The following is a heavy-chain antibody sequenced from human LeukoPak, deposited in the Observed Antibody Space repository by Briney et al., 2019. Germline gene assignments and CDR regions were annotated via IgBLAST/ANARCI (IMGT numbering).Heavy chain of an antibody. CDR3: ARHSPNIAVAGIFDY. D-gene: IGHD6-19*01. CDR1: VGSISSSSYY. J-gene: IGHJ4*02. CDR2: IYYSGST. V-gene: IGHV4-39*01. Sequence: SETLSLTCTVSVGSISSSSYYWGWIRQPPGKGLEWLGSIYYSGSTYYNPSLKSRVTIPVDTSKNQFTLKLSSLTPADRAVYYCARHSPNIAVAGIFDYWGQGTLVTVSS.